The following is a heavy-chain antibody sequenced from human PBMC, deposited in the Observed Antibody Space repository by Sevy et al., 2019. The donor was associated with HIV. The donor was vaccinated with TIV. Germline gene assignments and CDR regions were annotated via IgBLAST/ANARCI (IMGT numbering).Heavy chain of an antibody. D-gene: IGHD3-10*01. V-gene: IGHV3-21*01. CDR1: GFTFSSYS. Sequence: GESLKISCAASGFTFSSYSMNWVRQAPGKGLEWVSSISSRNIYIYYVDSVKGRFIISRDNAKNSLDLQMNSLRAEDTAVYYCARGVGVVGGVIDSWGQGTLVTVSS. J-gene: IGHJ4*02. CDR2: ISSRNIYI. CDR3: ARGVGVVGGVIDS.